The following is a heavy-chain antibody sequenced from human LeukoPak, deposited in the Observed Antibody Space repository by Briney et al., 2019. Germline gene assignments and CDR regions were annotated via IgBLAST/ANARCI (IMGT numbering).Heavy chain of an antibody. V-gene: IGHV3-23*01. D-gene: IGHD6-19*01. J-gene: IGHJ3*02. CDR1: GLTFSSYA. Sequence: GGSLRLSCVVSGLTFSSYAMSWVRQAPGKGLEWVSAISNGGSTYYADSVKGRFTISRDNSRNTLYLQMNSLRAEDTAVYYCAKGSHSSGWYEWGAFDIWGQGTMVTVSS. CDR3: AKGSHSSGWYEWGAFDI. CDR2: ISNGGST.